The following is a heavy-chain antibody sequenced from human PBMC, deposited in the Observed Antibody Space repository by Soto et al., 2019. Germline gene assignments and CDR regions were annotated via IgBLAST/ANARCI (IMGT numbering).Heavy chain of an antibody. D-gene: IGHD6-19*01. Sequence: ASVKVSCKASGYTFTSYGISWVRQAPGQGLEWMGWISAYNGNTNYAQKQQDRVTMTTDTSTSTAYMELRSLRSDDTAVYYCARDAYSSGWYFFDYWGQGTLVTVSS. CDR3: ARDAYSSGWYFFDY. V-gene: IGHV1-18*01. J-gene: IGHJ4*02. CDR1: GYTFTSYG. CDR2: ISAYNGNT.